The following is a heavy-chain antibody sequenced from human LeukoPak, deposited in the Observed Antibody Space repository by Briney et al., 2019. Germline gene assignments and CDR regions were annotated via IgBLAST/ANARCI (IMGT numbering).Heavy chain of an antibody. J-gene: IGHJ4*02. Sequence: ASVKVSCKASGYTFTSHGISWVRQAPGQGLEWMGIINPSSGSTSYAQKFQGRVTMTRDTSTSTVYMELSSLRSEDTAVYYCARDLTPMFRGVIITGGGFDYWGQGTLVTVSS. CDR3: ARDLTPMFRGVIITGGGFDY. D-gene: IGHD3-10*01. CDR2: INPSSGST. V-gene: IGHV1-46*01. CDR1: GYTFTSHG.